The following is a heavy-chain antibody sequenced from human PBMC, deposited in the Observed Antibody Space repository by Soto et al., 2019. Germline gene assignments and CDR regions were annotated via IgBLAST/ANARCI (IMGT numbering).Heavy chain of an antibody. Sequence: SETLSLTCTVSGGSINSGGYCWSWIRQHPGKGLEWIGYISYGGSTYYNPSLKSRVTISVDRSKNQFSLKLSSVTAADTAVYYCVRVPGPWGQGTLVTVSS. V-gene: IGHV4-31*03. CDR1: GGSINSGGYC. CDR3: VRVPGP. J-gene: IGHJ5*02. CDR2: ISYGGST.